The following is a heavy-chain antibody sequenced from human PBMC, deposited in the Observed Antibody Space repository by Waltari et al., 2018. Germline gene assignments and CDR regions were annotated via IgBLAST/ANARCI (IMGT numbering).Heavy chain of an antibody. Sequence: EVQLVESGGGLVQPGGSLRLSCAASGFTFSSYAMSWVRQAPGKGLEWVSAISGSGGSTYYADAVKGRFTISRENSKKTLDLEMNSLGAEDKAVYYCAKPYGGNSYYFDYWGQGTLVTVSS. J-gene: IGHJ4*02. CDR2: ISGSGGST. V-gene: IGHV3-23*04. CDR3: AKPYGGNSYYFDY. D-gene: IGHD4-17*01. CDR1: GFTFSSYA.